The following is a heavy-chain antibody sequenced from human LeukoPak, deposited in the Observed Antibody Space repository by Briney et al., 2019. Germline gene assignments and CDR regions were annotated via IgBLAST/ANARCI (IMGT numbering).Heavy chain of an antibody. CDR1: GFTFETHD. V-gene: IGHV3-30*18. CDR3: AKEQSSGWYRTADY. Sequence: GGSLRLSCAASGFTFETHDMHWVRRAPGKGLEWVGVVSRDGVSQNYGDSVEGRFTISRDQSDNTLFLQMNSLRPEDTAIYYCAKEQSSGWYRTADYWGQGTLVNVSS. J-gene: IGHJ4*02. CDR2: VSRDGVSQ. D-gene: IGHD6-19*01.